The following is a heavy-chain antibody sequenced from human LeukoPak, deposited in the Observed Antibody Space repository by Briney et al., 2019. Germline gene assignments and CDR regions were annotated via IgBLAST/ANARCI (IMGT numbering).Heavy chain of an antibody. V-gene: IGHV1-69*13. Sequence: SVKVSCKASGGTFSSYAISWVRQAPGQGLEWMGGIIPIFGTANYAQKFQGRVTITADESTSTAYMELSSLRSEDTAVYYCARGYSSGWYRGRHFDYWGQEPWSPSPQ. CDR1: GGTFSSYA. CDR2: IIPIFGTA. J-gene: IGHJ4*01. CDR3: ARGYSSGWYRGRHFDY. D-gene: IGHD6-19*01.